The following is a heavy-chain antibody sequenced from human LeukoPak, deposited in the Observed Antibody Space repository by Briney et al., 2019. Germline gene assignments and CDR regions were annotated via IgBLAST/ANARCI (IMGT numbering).Heavy chain of an antibody. V-gene: IGHV3-53*01. Sequence: PGGSLSLSCAASGFPVSNSYMSWVRQAPGKGLEWVSVLYSGGGAYYTDSVRGRFTISRDSSKNTLYLQMNSLRADDTAVYYCVGQTHKDYWGQGTLVTVSS. J-gene: IGHJ4*02. CDR2: LYSGGGA. CDR1: GFPVSNSY. CDR3: VGQTHKDY.